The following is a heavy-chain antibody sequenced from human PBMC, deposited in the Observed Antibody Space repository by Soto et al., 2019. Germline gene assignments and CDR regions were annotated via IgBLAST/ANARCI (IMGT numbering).Heavy chain of an antibody. D-gene: IGHD3-9*01. CDR3: AFLFDILTGYWSSYYMDV. Sequence: GGSLRLSCAASGFTFSSYAMSWVRQAPGKGLEWVSAISGSGGSTYYADSVKGRFTISRDNCKNTLYLQMNSLRAEETAVYYCAFLFDILTGYWSSYYMDVWGKGTTVTVSS. CDR1: GFTFSSYA. CDR2: ISGSGGST. J-gene: IGHJ6*03. V-gene: IGHV3-23*01.